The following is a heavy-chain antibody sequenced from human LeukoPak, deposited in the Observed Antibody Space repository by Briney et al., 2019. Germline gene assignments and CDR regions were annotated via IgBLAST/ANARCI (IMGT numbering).Heavy chain of an antibody. V-gene: IGHV3-74*01. CDR1: GFTFSNYW. J-gene: IGHJ4*02. CDR2: INTDGSRT. D-gene: IGHD3-16*02. Sequence: PGGFLRLSCAASGFTFSNYWMDWVRQAPGKGLVWVSRINTDGSRTTYADSVKGRFTISRDNAKNTLYLQMNSLRADDTAVYFCARGLGGSYPFDCWGQGALVTVSS. CDR3: ARGLGGSYPFDC.